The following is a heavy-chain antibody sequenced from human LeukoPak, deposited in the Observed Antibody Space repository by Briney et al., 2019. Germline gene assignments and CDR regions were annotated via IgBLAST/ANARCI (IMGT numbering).Heavy chain of an antibody. CDR2: LSGSGGNT. V-gene: IGHV3-23*01. J-gene: IGHJ5*02. CDR1: GFTFRRYG. D-gene: IGHD5-12*01. Sequence: GGSLRLSCAASGFTFRRYGMSWVRQAPGKGLEWVSALSGSGGNTFYADSVKGRFTISRDNSKNTLYLQMNSLRAEDTAVYYCARDYSGWSLDPWGQGTLVTVSS. CDR3: ARDYSGWSLDP.